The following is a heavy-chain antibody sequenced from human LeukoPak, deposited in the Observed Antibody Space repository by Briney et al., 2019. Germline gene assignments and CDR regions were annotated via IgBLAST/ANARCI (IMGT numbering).Heavy chain of an antibody. J-gene: IGHJ4*02. D-gene: IGHD5-24*01. Sequence: SEALSLTCTVSGGSISSYYWTWIRQPPGKGLEWIGDIYYTGSTNYNPSLMSRVTISVDTSKTQFSLKLTSVTAADTAVYYCARTSWLQSSFYFDYWGQGTLVTVSS. CDR3: ARTSWLQSSFYFDY. CDR2: IYYTGST. CDR1: GGSISSYY. V-gene: IGHV4-59*08.